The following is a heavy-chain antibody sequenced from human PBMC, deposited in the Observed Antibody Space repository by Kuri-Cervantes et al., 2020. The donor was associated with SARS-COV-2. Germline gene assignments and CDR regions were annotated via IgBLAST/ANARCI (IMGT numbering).Heavy chain of an antibody. Sequence: LSLTCAASGFTFSSYAMHWVRQAPGKGLEWVAVISYDGSKKYYAESVKGRFTISRDNSKNTMYLQMNSLRAEDTAVYYCARDGPLQGPGTAYWGQGTLVTVSS. CDR2: ISYDGSKK. D-gene: IGHD2-21*02. J-gene: IGHJ4*02. CDR1: GFTFSSYA. V-gene: IGHV3-30*04. CDR3: ARDGPLQGPGTAY.